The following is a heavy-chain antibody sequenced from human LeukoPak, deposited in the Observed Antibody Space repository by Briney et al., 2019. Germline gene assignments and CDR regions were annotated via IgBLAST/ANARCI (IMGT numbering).Heavy chain of an antibody. V-gene: IGHV3-9*01. CDR3: AKDLGAMIAGVFDY. CDR2: ISWNSGSI. CDR1: GFTFDDYA. J-gene: IGHJ4*02. Sequence: GRSLRLSCAASGFTFDDYAMHWVRQAPGKGLEWVSGISWNSGSIGYADSVKGRFTISRDNAKNSLYLQMNSLRAEDTALYYCAKDLGAMIAGVFDYWGQGTLVTVSS. D-gene: IGHD3-22*01.